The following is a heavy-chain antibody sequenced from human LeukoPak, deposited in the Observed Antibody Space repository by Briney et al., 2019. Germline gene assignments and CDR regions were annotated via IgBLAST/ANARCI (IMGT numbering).Heavy chain of an antibody. D-gene: IGHD3-16*01. Sequence: SETLSLTCTVSGGSISTSSSYWGWIRQPPGKGLVWIGSIYHSGSTYYNPSLKSRVTISVDTSKNQFSLKLGSVTAADTAVYFCAREGSSVFVTDFDYIWEDSRRAFDVWGQGTMVTVSP. V-gene: IGHV4-39*07. CDR3: AREGSSVFVTDFDYIWEDSRRAFDV. CDR1: GGSISTSSSY. CDR2: IYHSGST. J-gene: IGHJ3*01.